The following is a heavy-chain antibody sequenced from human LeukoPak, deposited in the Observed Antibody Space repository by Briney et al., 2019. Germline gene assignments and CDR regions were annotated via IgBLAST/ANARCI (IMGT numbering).Heavy chain of an antibody. CDR1: GFTFSSYS. CDR2: ISSSSSYI. CDR3: ASPTQIAAAGTGAFDI. J-gene: IGHJ3*02. Sequence: GGSLRLSCAASGFTFSSYSMNWVRQAPGKGLEWVSSISSSSSYIYYADSVKGRFTISRDNAKNSLYLQMNSLRAEDTAVYYCASPTQIAAAGTGAFDIWGQGTMVTVPS. D-gene: IGHD6-13*01. V-gene: IGHV3-21*01.